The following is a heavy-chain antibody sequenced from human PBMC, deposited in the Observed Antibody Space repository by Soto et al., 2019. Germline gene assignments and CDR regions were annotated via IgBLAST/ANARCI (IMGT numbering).Heavy chain of an antibody. D-gene: IGHD5-12*01. CDR2: IKSDGSST. CDR1: GFTFNSYW. V-gene: IGHV3-74*01. CDR3: AKGGDGYGPPDY. Sequence: EVQLVESGGGIAQPGGSLRLSCAASGFTFNSYWMHWVRQAPGKGLVWVSRIKSDGSSTSYADSVKGRFTISRDNAKNPVSLQMNSLRGEDTAVYYCAKGGDGYGPPDYWGQGTLVTVSS. J-gene: IGHJ4*02.